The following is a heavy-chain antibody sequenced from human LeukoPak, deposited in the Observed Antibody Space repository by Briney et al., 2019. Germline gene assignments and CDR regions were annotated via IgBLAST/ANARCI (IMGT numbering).Heavy chain of an antibody. V-gene: IGHV1-2*02. CDR2: INPHSADT. CDR1: EYSFSDYY. D-gene: IGHD3-10*02. CDR3: ARDGDYVRGVIITSY. J-gene: IGHJ4*02. Sequence: AAVRVSCKTSEYSFSDYYIHWVGPARGQGLAWMGWINPHSADTTYAQKFQGRVTMTRDTSINTTCMELSRLTSAHTAVSYCARDGDYVRGVIITSYSGEGTLVTVSS.